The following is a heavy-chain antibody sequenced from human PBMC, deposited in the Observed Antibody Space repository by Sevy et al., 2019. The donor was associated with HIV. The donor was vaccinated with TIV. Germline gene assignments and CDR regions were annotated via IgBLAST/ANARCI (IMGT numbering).Heavy chain of an antibody. CDR3: ARATYYYDSSGPYYFDY. Sequence: GGSLRLSCAASGFTFSNFEMNWVRQAPGKGLEWISYITSSGSTIYYADSVQGRFTISRDNAKNSLFLRMNSLRAEDTAVYYCARATYYYDSSGPYYFDYWGQGTLVTVSS. J-gene: IGHJ4*02. CDR2: ITSSGSTI. V-gene: IGHV3-48*03. D-gene: IGHD3-22*01. CDR1: GFTFSNFE.